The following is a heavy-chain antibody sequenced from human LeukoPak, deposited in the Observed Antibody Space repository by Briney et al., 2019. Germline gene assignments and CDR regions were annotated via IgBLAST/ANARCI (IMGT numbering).Heavy chain of an antibody. CDR2: INHSGST. J-gene: IGHJ4*02. V-gene: IGHV4-34*01. CDR1: GGSFSGYY. D-gene: IGHD3-22*01. CDR3: ARQTSYYYDSSGYPYYFDY. Sequence: PSETLSLTCAVYGGSFSGYYWSWIRQPPGKGLEWIGEINHSGSTNYNPSLKSRVTISVDTSKNQLSLKLSSVTAADTAVYYCARQTSYYYDSSGYPYYFDYWGQGTLVTVSS.